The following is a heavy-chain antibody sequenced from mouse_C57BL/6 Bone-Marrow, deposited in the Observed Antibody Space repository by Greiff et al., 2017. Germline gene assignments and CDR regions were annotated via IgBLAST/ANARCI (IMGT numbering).Heavy chain of an antibody. CDR1: GYTFTSYW. V-gene: IGHV1-53*01. Sequence: VQLQQPGTELVKPGASVKLSCKASGYTFTSYWMHWVKQRPGQGLEWIGNINPSNGGTNYNEKFKSKATMTVDKSSSTAYMQLSSLTSEYSAVYYCAPIYDGYYDYFDYWGQGTTLTVSS. D-gene: IGHD2-3*01. J-gene: IGHJ2*01. CDR2: INPSNGGT. CDR3: APIYDGYYDYFDY.